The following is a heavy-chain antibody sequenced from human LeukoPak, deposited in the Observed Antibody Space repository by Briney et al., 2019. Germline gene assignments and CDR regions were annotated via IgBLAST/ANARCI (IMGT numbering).Heavy chain of an antibody. J-gene: IGHJ4*02. D-gene: IGHD3-10*01. CDR2: ISSSGSYI. CDR3: ARDLDYYGSGSFH. Sequence: PGGSLRLSCAASRFTFSSYSMNWVRQAPGKGLEWVSSISSSGSYIYYADSVKGRFTLSRDNAKNSLYLQMNSLRAEDTAVYYCARDLDYYGSGSFHWGQGTLVTVSS. V-gene: IGHV3-21*01. CDR1: RFTFSSYS.